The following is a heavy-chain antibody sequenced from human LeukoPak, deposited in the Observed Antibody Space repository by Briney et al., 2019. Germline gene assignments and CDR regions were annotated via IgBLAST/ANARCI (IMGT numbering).Heavy chain of an antibody. CDR3: AKTVDTAMVTLDY. CDR1: GFTFKNYA. CDR2: IGGSVNST. J-gene: IGHJ4*02. D-gene: IGHD5-18*01. Sequence: GGSLRLSCAASGFTFKNYALSWVRQAPGKGLEWVSSIGGSVNSTNYADSVKGRFTISRDNSKNTLYLQMDSLRAEDTAVYYCAKTVDTAMVTLDYWGQGTLVTVSS. V-gene: IGHV3-23*01.